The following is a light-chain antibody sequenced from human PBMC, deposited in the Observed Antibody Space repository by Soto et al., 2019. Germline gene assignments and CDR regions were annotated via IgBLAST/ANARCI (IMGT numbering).Light chain of an antibody. V-gene: IGKV3-11*01. J-gene: IGKJ1*01. CDR3: QQRSNWPWT. Sequence: EIVLTQSPATLSLSPGGRATLSCRASQSVSSFLGWYQQKPGQAPRLLIYDASNRSTGIPARFSGSGSVTDFTLIFSSLEPEEFAIYYCQQRSNWPWTFGQGTKVDIK. CDR1: QSVSSF. CDR2: DAS.